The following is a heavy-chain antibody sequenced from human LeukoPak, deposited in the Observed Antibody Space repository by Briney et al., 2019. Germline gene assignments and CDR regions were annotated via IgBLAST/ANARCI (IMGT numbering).Heavy chain of an antibody. CDR1: NGSISNSY. CDR2: IFYRGRT. CDR3: ARVNFWSGYPTFDY. J-gene: IGHJ4*02. D-gene: IGHD3-3*01. Sequence: SETLSLTCTVSNGSISNSYWSWIRQPPGKGLEWIGYIFYRGRTTYNPSLRSRVTISLDTSKNQFSLKLSSVTAADTAVYYCARVNFWSGYPTFDYWGQGTLVTVSS. V-gene: IGHV4-59*01.